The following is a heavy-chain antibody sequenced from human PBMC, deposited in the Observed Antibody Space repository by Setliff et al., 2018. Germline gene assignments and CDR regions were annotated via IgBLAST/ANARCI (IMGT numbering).Heavy chain of an antibody. CDR2: IYTDGST. J-gene: IGHJ6*03. CDR3: ARVTGFLYMDV. D-gene: IGHD3-3*01. CDR1: GDSMSSAKYY. V-gene: IGHV4-61*02. Sequence: SETLSLTCTVSGDSMSSAKYYWSWIRQSAGKGLECIGRIYTDGSTKYNPSLNSRVTLSIDTSKNQFPLRLSSVTAADTAVYFCARVTGFLYMDVWGKGTTVTVS.